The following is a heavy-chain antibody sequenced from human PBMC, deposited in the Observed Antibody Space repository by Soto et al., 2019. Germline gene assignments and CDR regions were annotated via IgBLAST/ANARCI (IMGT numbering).Heavy chain of an antibody. CDR2: IYSSGST. V-gene: IGHV4-4*07. Sequence: AETLSLTCTVTGGTLSGYYWTWIRQSAGGGLEWSGRIYSSGSTNYNPSLKSRVTISLDTSMSHFSLRLRSVSAADTAVYYCARGQRFSDWFDPWGQGTLVTVSS. CDR3: ARGQRFSDWFDP. J-gene: IGHJ5*02. D-gene: IGHD3-3*01. CDR1: GGTLSGYY.